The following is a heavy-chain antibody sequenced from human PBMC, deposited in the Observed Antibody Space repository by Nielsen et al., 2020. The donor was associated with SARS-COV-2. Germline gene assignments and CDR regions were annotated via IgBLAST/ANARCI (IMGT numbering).Heavy chain of an antibody. CDR3: ARPRAYYYDSSGYHS. V-gene: IGHV3-30-3*01. CDR2: ISYDGNNK. J-gene: IGHJ4*02. D-gene: IGHD3-22*01. Sequence: GESLKISCAASGFTFSNYAMHWVRQAPGKGLEWVAVISYDGNNKYYADSVKGRFTISRDNSKNTLYLQMNSLRAEDTAVYYCARPRAYYYDSSGYHSWGQGTLVTVSS. CDR1: GFTFSNYA.